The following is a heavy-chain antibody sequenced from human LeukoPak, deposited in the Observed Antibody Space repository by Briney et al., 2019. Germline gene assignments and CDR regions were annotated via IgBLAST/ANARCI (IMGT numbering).Heavy chain of an antibody. CDR3: ARGSLGYCSSTSCYGGFDY. CDR2: IDHSGST. CDR1: GGSISSSNW. V-gene: IGHV4-4*02. J-gene: IGHJ4*02. Sequence: SETLSLTCAVSGGSISSSNWWSWVRQPPGKALEWIGEIDHSGSTNYNPSLKSRVTISVDKSKNQFSLKLSSVTAADTAVYYCARGSLGYCSSTSCYGGFDYWGQGTLVTVSS. D-gene: IGHD2-2*01.